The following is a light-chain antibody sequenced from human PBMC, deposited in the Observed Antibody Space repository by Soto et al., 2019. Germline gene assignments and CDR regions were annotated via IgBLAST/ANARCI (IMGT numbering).Light chain of an antibody. J-gene: IGKJ1*01. Sequence: DIQMTQSPSSVSASVGDRVTITCRASQGISTWLAWYQQKPGKAPKLLIYTASRLQSGVPSRFSGSGSGTNFTLTISSLQPEDFATFYWQQASSCPWTFGQGTPVENK. CDR1: QGISTW. CDR2: TAS. V-gene: IGKV1-12*01. CDR3: QQASSCPWT.